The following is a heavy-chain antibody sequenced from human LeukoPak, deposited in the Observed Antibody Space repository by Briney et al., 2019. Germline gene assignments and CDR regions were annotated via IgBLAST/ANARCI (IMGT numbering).Heavy chain of an antibody. V-gene: IGHV4-61*02. CDR2: INTSGST. D-gene: IGHD5-18*01. J-gene: IGHJ4*02. Sequence: PSETLSLTCTVSGGSISSGSYYWSWIRQPAGKGLEWIGRINTSGSTNHNPSLKSRVTMSVDTSKNQFSLKLNSVTAADTAVYYCAREGYTYGTWPFDYWGQGTLVTVSS. CDR3: AREGYTYGTWPFDY. CDR1: GGSISSGSYY.